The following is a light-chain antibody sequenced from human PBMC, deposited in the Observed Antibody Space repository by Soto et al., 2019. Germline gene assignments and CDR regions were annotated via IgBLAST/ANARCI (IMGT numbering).Light chain of an antibody. J-gene: IGKJ1*01. CDR2: DAS. CDR1: QSVRRN. Sequence: ETVITQSPVTLSVSPGEGATLSCRASQSVRRNLAWYQQKPGQAPRLLIYDASTRATGIPARFSGSGSGTEFALTISSLQPDDFATYYCQQYNTYSWTFGPGTKV. V-gene: IGKV3-15*01. CDR3: QQYNTYSWT.